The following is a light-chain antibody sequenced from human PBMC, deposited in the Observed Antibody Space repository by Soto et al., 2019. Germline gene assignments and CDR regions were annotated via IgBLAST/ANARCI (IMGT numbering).Light chain of an antibody. Sequence: HSVLTQPRSVSGSPGQSVTISCTGTTGDVGAYNFVSWYQLHPGTAPKLMIYDASKRPSGVPDRFSASKSGNTASLTISGLQAEDEADYYCCSYAGSFTWVFGGGTKLTVL. CDR2: DAS. V-gene: IGLV2-11*01. CDR1: TGDVGAYNF. J-gene: IGLJ3*02. CDR3: CSYAGSFTWV.